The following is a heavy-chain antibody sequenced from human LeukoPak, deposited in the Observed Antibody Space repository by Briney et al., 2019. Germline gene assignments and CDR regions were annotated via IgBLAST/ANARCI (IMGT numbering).Heavy chain of an antibody. CDR1: GLTFSIYA. V-gene: IGHV3-23*01. D-gene: IGHD3-22*01. CDR2: ITSLGEST. CDR3: ARDRPNYYGSDGHYYRRDGDY. J-gene: IGHJ4*02. Sequence: SGGSLRLSCTASGLTFSIYAMSWVRQAPGKGLQWVSSITSLGESTWYVDSVKGRFTITRDYSENTLYLQMHSLSAEDTAVYYCARDRPNYYGSDGHYYRRDGDYWGRGTLVSVSS.